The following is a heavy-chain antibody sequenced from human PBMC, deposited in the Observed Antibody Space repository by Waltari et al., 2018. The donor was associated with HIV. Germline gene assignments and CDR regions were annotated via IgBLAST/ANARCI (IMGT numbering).Heavy chain of an antibody. CDR3: ARDGGASIAAAENDDAFDI. J-gene: IGHJ3*02. CDR1: GFTFSSYG. Sequence: QVQLVESGGGVVQPGRSLRLSCAASGFTFSSYGMHWVRQAPGKGLEWVAVIWYDGSNKYYADSVKGRFTISRDNSKNTLYLQMNSLRAEDTAVYYCARDGGASIAAAENDDAFDIWGQGTMVTVSS. D-gene: IGHD6-13*01. V-gene: IGHV3-33*01. CDR2: IWYDGSNK.